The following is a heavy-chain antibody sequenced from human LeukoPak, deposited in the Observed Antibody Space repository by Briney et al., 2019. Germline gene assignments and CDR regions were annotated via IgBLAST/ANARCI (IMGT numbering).Heavy chain of an antibody. Sequence: SETLSLTCTVSGGSISSYYWSWIRQPPGKGLEWIGYIYYSGGTNFNPSLKSRVTISVDTSKNQFSLKLTSVTAAGTAVYYCARDGKRYGGPNWWDIWGQGTLVSFS. V-gene: IGHV4-59*01. CDR2: IYYSGGT. CDR3: ARDGKRYGGPNWWDI. J-gene: IGHJ4*02. D-gene: IGHD2-8*02. CDR1: GGSISSYY.